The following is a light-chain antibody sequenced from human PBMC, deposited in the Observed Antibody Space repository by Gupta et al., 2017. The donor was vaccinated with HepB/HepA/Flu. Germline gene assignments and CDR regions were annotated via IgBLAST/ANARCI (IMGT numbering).Light chain of an antibody. V-gene: IGLV4-69*01. CDR1: SGHSNYA. Sequence: QLVLTQSPSASASLGASVKLTCTLTSGHSNYAIAWHQQQPEKGPRSLMKLNSDGRHSKGDGIPDRCSGSSSGAERYLNISSLQSEDEADYYCQTWGTGSHGVFGGGTKLTVL. CDR2: LNSDGRH. CDR3: QTWGTGSHGV. J-gene: IGLJ3*02.